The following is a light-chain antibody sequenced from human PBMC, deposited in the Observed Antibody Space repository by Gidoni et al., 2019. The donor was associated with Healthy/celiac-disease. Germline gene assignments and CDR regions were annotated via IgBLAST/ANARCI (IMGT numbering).Light chain of an antibody. CDR2: AAS. CDR1: QSVSSSY. J-gene: IGKJ1*01. Sequence: EIVLTQSPGTLSLSPGERATLSCRASQSVSSSYLAWYQQKPGPAPRLLLYAASSRATGIPDRFSCSGSGTDFTLTISRLEPEDFAVYYCQYYGSSLPSTFXQXTKVEIK. V-gene: IGKV3-20*01. CDR3: QYYGSSLPST.